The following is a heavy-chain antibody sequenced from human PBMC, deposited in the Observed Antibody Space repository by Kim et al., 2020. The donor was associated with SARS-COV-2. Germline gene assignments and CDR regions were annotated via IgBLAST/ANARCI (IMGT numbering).Heavy chain of an antibody. J-gene: IGHJ3*01. CDR3: ASFPPSNAGAFDA. CDR2: MFYGGTT. V-gene: IGHV4-59*13. CDR1: GRSISTYY. D-gene: IGHD2-8*01. Sequence: SETLSLTCTVSGRSISTYYWSWIRQPPGKGLECIGYMFYGGTTYYNPSLKSRVTLSVDTSKNQSSLTLTSVTAAETAVYYCASFPPSNAGAFDAWGQGTMVTVSS.